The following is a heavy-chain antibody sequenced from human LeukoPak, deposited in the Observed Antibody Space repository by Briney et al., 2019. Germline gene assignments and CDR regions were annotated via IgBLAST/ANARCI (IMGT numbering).Heavy chain of an antibody. CDR1: GFTFNKFA. CDR3: ARLETRGSAQAGGDY. CDR2: ISHDGSDK. Sequence: PGGSLRLSCAASGFTFNKFAMHWVRQAPGKGLEWVAVISHDGSDKYYADSVKGRLTISRDNSKITLYLQINSLRAEDTAVYYCARLETRGSAQAGGDYWGQGTLVTVSS. D-gene: IGHD2-15*01. J-gene: IGHJ4*02. V-gene: IGHV3-30-3*01.